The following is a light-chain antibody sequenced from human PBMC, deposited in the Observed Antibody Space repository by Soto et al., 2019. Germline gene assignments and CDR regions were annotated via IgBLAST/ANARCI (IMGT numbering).Light chain of an antibody. J-gene: IGLJ1*01. Sequence: QSVLTQPASVSGSPGQSITISCTGTSSDVGSYNLVSWYQQHPGKAPKLMIYEVSKRPSGVSNRFSGSKSGNTASLTISGLQAKNEADYYCCSCAGSSTYVFGTGTKVTVL. CDR2: EVS. V-gene: IGLV2-23*02. CDR1: SSDVGSYNL. CDR3: CSCAGSSTYV.